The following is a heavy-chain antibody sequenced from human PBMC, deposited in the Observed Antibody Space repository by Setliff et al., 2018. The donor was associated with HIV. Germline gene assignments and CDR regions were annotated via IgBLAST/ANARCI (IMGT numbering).Heavy chain of an antibody. D-gene: IGHD2-2*01. Sequence: SEPLSLTCTVSGGSIIGYYWSWVRHPPERRLELIVFIHYSGSSEYNPSLKSRITISLDMARNQSSLVLSSVTAADTAVYDCARGSDCDATTCGDYYYMDVWGKGTTVTVSS. CDR1: GGSIIGYY. V-gene: IGHV4-59*01. CDR3: ARGSDCDATTCGDYYYMDV. CDR2: IHYSGSS. J-gene: IGHJ6*03.